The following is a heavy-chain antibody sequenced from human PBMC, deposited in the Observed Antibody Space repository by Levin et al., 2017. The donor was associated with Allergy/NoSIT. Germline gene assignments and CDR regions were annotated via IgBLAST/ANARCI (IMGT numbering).Heavy chain of an antibody. J-gene: IGHJ5*01. Sequence: SETLSLTCTVSGDSINSFYWSWIRQPPGKGLEWIGYIYSSGTTKYNPSLQSRVTFPIDASKNEFSLQLISVTAADTAVYYCAQMRGAWYGWCDSWGQGNSVTVSS. V-gene: IGHV4-59*01. CDR1: GDSINSFY. CDR2: IYSSGTT. D-gene: IGHD6-13*01. CDR3: AQMRGAWYGWCDS.